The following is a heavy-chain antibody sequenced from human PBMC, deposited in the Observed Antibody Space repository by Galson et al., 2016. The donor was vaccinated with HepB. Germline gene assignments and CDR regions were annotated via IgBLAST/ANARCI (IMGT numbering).Heavy chain of an antibody. CDR2: INPESGAT. CDR3: AKSGDTGMAPWTFDS. CDR1: GYSFTDSY. J-gene: IGHJ4*02. D-gene: IGHD5-18*01. V-gene: IGHV1-2*02. Sequence: SVKVSCKASGYSFTDSYLHWLRQAPGQGLEWLGWINPESGATKYAPKFEARVTISRDTSINTLYMELSSLRSDDTAVYYCAKSGDTGMAPWTFDSWGQGTLVTVSS.